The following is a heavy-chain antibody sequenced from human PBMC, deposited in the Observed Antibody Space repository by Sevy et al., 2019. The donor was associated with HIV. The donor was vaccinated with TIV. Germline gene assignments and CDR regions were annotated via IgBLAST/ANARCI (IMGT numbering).Heavy chain of an antibody. D-gene: IGHD1-26*01. CDR3: ANGMRGPSLDY. Sequence: GGSLRLSCVVSGFNFSIYGMHRVRQAPGKGLEWVAVISYDGSGNYYGESVKGRFTISRDNSKNKLSLQMNSLRVEDTAVYYCANGMRGPSLDYWGQGTLVTVSS. CDR2: ISYDGSGN. J-gene: IGHJ4*02. CDR1: GFNFSIYG. V-gene: IGHV3-33*03.